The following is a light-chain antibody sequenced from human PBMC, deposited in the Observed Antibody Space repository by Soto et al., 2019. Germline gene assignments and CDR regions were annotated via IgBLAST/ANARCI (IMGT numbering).Light chain of an antibody. CDR2: DAS. Sequence: DIQMTHSPSSLSASVGDRVTITCRASQVISNYLDWFQQKPGKVPKLLIYDASSLRPGVPSRFSGSASGTYVILTIISLQPEDVATYYGESSGRAPAQCTVCHGTKVDI. V-gene: IGKV1-27*01. J-gene: IGKJ1*01. CDR1: QVISNY. CDR3: ESSGRAPAQCT.